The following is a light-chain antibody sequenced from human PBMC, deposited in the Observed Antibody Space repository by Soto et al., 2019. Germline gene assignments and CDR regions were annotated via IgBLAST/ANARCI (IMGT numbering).Light chain of an antibody. CDR3: AAWDDSLSGHVV. CDR2: RNN. J-gene: IGLJ2*01. V-gene: IGLV1-47*01. CDR1: SSNIGSNY. Sequence: QLVLTQPPSASGTPGQRVTISCSGSSSNIGSNYVYWYQQLPGTAPKLHIYRNNQRPSGVPDRFSGSKSGTSASLAISGLRSEDEADYYCAAWDDSLSGHVVFGGGTKLTVL.